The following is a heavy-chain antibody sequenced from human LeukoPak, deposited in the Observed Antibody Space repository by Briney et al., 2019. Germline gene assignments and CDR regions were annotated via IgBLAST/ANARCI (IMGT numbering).Heavy chain of an antibody. CDR3: ARPQGYCSSTSCSNLFDY. J-gene: IGHJ4*02. V-gene: IGHV1-18*04. Sequence: ASVKVSCKASGYTFTSYGISWVRQAPGQGLEWXXXXXXYNGNTNYAQKLQGRVTMTTDTSTSTAYMELRSLRSDDTAVYYCARPQGYCSSTSCSNLFDYWGQGTLVTVSS. CDR1: GYTFTSYG. D-gene: IGHD2-2*01. CDR2: XXXYNGNT.